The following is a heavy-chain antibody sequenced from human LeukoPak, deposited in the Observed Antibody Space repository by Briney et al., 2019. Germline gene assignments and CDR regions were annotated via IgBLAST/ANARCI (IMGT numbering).Heavy chain of an antibody. J-gene: IGHJ2*01. CDR3: ARGVSIAARYFDL. CDR2: ISHTGRT. CDR1: DGPFSSFY. D-gene: IGHD6-25*01. Sequence: PSETLALTCAVYDGPFSSFYWTGIRQPPGKGLEWIGEISHTGRTNYNPSLKSRVTISVDTSKNQCSLNLTSVTAADTAMYYCARGVSIAARYFDLWGRGTLVAVSS. V-gene: IGHV4-34*01.